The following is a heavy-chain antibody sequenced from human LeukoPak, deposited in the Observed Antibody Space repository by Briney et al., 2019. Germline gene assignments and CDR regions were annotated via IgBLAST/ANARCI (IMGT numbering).Heavy chain of an antibody. V-gene: IGHV3-64*01. Sequence: GGSLRLSCAASGFTFSSYAMHWVRQAPGKGLEYVSAISSNGGSTYYANSVKGRFTISGDNSKNTLYLQMGSLRAEDMAVYYCARGGGNSPIYYYYYGMDVWGQGTTVTVSS. CDR3: ARGGGNSPIYYYYYGMDV. J-gene: IGHJ6*02. CDR2: ISSNGGST. CDR1: GFTFSSYA. D-gene: IGHD1-1*01.